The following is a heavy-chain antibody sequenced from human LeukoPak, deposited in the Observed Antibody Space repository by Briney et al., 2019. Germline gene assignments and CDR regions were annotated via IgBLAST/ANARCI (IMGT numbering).Heavy chain of an antibody. V-gene: IGHV3-23*01. D-gene: IGHD3-10*01. CDR3: AKPYRVLRGAFDI. Sequence: GGSLRLSCAASGFAFSSFAMSWVRQAPGKGLEWVSSISGSGDSTDYADSLKGRFTISRDNSKNTLYLQVNSLRAEDTAVYYCAKPYRVLRGAFDIWGHVTMVTVSS. CDR1: GFAFSSFA. CDR2: ISGSGDST. J-gene: IGHJ3*02.